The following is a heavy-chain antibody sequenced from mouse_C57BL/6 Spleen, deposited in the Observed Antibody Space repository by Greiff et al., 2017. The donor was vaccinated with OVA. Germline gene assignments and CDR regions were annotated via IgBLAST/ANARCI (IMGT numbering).Heavy chain of an antibody. D-gene: IGHD2-4*01. Sequence: EVQLQQSGPGLVKPSQSLSLTCSVTGYSITSGYYWNWIRQFPGNKLEWMGYISYDGSNNYNPSLKNRISITRDTSKNQFFLKLNSVTTEDTATYYCAQAGDYDGAWFAYWGQGTLVTVSA. V-gene: IGHV3-6*01. J-gene: IGHJ3*01. CDR1: GYSITSGYY. CDR2: ISYDGSN. CDR3: AQAGDYDGAWFAY.